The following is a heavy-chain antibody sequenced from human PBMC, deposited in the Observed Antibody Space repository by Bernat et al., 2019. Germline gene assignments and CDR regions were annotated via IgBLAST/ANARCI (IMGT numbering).Heavy chain of an antibody. Sequence: EVQLVESGGGLVQPGGSLRLSCAASEFTVSSNYMSWVRQAPGKGLEWVSVIYSDGSTDYADSVKGRFTISRDNSKNTVYLQMNSLKVEDTAVYHWAIPISFDYWGQGTLVTVSS. CDR2: IYSDGST. CDR1: EFTVSSNY. V-gene: IGHV3-66*01. J-gene: IGHJ4*02. D-gene: IGHD2-21*01. CDR3: AIPISFDY.